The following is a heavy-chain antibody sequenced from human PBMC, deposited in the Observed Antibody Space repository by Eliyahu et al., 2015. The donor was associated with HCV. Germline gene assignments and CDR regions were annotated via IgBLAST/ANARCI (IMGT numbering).Heavy chain of an antibody. CDR3: ARDMTTVPSDAFDI. J-gene: IGHJ3*02. Sequence: QVQLQESGPGLVKPSQTLSLTCTVSGGSISSGSYYWSWIRQPAGKGLEWIGAFHTPGGATNTPSLKSRVTMSVDTSKNQFSLKLSSVTAADTAVYYCARDMTTVPSDAFDIWGQGTMVTASS. D-gene: IGHD4-17*01. V-gene: IGHV4-61*02. CDR2: FHTPGGA. CDR1: GGSISSGSYY.